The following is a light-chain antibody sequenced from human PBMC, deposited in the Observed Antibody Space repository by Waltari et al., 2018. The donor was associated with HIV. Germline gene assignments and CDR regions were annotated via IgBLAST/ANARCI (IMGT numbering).Light chain of an antibody. J-gene: IGLJ2*01. V-gene: IGLV1-47*01. Sequence: QSVLTQPPSASGTPGQRVTIPCSGSSSNLGSNHVSWYQQLPGTAPKLLIYRNNQRPSGVPDRFSGSKSGTSASLAISGLRSEDEADYYCAAWDDSLSGLVFGGGTKLTVL. CDR2: RNN. CDR1: SSNLGSNH. CDR3: AAWDDSLSGLV.